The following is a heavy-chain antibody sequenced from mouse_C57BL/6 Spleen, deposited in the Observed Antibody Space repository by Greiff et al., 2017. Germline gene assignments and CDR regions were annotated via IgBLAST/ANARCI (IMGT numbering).Heavy chain of an antibody. CDR1: GYTFTSYW. V-gene: IGHV1-69*01. J-gene: IGHJ1*03. Sequence: QVQLQQSGAELVMPGASVKLSCTASGYTFTSYWMHWVKQRPGQGLEWIGEIDPSDSYTNYNQKFKGKSTLTGDTSSSTAYIELISLTSEDSAVYYSAGSGARVTPHWYFDVWGTGTTVTVSS. CDR2: IDPSDSYT. D-gene: IGHD2-2*01. CDR3: AGSGARVTPHWYFDV.